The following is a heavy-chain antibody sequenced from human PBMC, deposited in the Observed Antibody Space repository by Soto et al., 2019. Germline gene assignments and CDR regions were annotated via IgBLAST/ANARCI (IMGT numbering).Heavy chain of an antibody. CDR3: ATSGQLWLRTDY. CDR2: IYPGDSDT. D-gene: IGHD5-18*01. J-gene: IGHJ4*02. V-gene: IGHV5-51*01. CDR1: GYTFVNYW. Sequence: GESLKISCKGSGYTFVNYWIAWVRQMPGQGLEWMGSIYPGDSDTTYSPSFQGQVTISVDRSITTAYLQWGSLKASDTAMYYCATSGQLWLRTDYWGQGTLVTVPQ.